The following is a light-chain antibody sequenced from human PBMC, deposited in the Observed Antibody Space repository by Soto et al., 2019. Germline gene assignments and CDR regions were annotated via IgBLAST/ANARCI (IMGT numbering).Light chain of an antibody. J-gene: IGLJ2*01. CDR2: LEGSGSY. V-gene: IGLV4-60*02. CDR3: ETWDINTHVV. CDR1: SGHSSYI. Sequence: QPVLTQSSSASASLGSSVKLTCTLSSGHSSYIIAWHQQQPGKAPRYLMKLEGSGSYNKGSGVPDRFSGSSSGADRYLTISNLQFEDEADYYCETWDINTHVVFGGGTTLTVL.